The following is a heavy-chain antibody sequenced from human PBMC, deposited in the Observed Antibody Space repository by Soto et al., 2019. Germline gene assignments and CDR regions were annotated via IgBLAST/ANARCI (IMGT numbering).Heavy chain of an antibody. J-gene: IGHJ4*02. V-gene: IGHV1-69*01. D-gene: IGHD6-13*01. CDR2: IIPIFGTA. CDR1: GGTFSSYA. Sequence: QVQLVQSGAEVKKPGSSVKVSCKASGGTFSSYAISWVRQAPGQGLEWMGGIIPIFGTANYAQKFQGRVTITADESTSTAYMELSSLRSEDTAVYYCARRGPSIAAAGSGDYFDYWGQGTLFTVSS. CDR3: ARRGPSIAAAGSGDYFDY.